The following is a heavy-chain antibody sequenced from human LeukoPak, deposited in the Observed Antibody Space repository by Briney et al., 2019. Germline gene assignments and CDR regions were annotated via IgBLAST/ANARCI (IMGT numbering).Heavy chain of an antibody. CDR1: GFTFSSYG. D-gene: IGHD3-9*01. J-gene: IGHJ4*02. V-gene: IGHV3-30*02. Sequence: GGSLRLSCAASGFTFSSYGMHWVRQAPGKGLEWVAFIRYDGSNKYYADSVKGRFTISRDNSKNTLYLQMNSLRAEDTAVYYCAKDRDILTGYYKSPFDYWGQGTLVTVSS. CDR3: AKDRDILTGYYKSPFDY. CDR2: IRYDGSNK.